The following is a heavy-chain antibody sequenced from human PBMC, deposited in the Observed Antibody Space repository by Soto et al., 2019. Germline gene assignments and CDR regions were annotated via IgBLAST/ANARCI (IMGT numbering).Heavy chain of an antibody. D-gene: IGHD3-10*01. V-gene: IGHV5-51*01. Sequence: PGESLKVSCKGSGYSFTSYWIAWVRQVPGKGPELMGVIYPGDSDIRYSPSFQGQVTISADKSISTAYLQWSSLKASDTAMYYCARHGHGSNYYGSGSYYSHPPYYFGMDVWGQGTTVTVSS. CDR2: IYPGDSDI. CDR1: GYSFTSYW. CDR3: ARHGHGSNYYGSGSYYSHPPYYFGMDV. J-gene: IGHJ6*02.